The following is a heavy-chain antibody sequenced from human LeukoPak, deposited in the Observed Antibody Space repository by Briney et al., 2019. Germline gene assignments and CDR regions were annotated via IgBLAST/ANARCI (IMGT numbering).Heavy chain of an antibody. CDR3: ARSRSRIAAADAY. D-gene: IGHD6-13*01. CDR2: IYYSGST. V-gene: IGHV4-59*01. CDR1: GGSISSYY. Sequence: PSETLSLTCTVSGGSISSYYWSWIRQPPRKGLEWIGYIYYSGSTNYNPSLKSRVTISVDTSKNQFSLKLSSVTAADTAVYYCARSRSRIAAADAYWGQGTLVTVSS. J-gene: IGHJ4*02.